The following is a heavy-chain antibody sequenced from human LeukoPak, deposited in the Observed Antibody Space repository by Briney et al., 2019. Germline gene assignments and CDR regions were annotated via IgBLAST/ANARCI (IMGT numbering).Heavy chain of an antibody. V-gene: IGHV4-31*03. CDR2: IYYSGST. CDR1: GGSISSGGYY. J-gene: IGHJ4*02. CDR3: ARERGSSWAYYFDY. Sequence: SETLSLTCTVSGGSISSGGYYWSWIRQHPGKGLEWIGYIYYSGSTYYNPSLKSRVTISVDTSKNQFSLKLSSVTAADTAVYYCARERGSSWAYYFDYWGQGTLVTASS. D-gene: IGHD2-15*01.